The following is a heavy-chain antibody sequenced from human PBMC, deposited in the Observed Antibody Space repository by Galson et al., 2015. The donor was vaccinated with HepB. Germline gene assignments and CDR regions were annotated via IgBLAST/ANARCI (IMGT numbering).Heavy chain of an antibody. D-gene: IGHD3-9*01. J-gene: IGHJ6*02. CDR1: GYAFTTYD. CDR2: MNPNSGNT. CDR3: ARLSGYYDTLTDHYYYYYGLDV. Sequence: SVKVSCKASGYAFTTYDINWVRQAPGQGLEWMGWMNPNSGNTGYAQKFQGRVTLTKDTSINTAYMGLSSLRSDDTAVYYCARLSGYYDTLTDHYYYYYGLDVWGQGTPVTVSS. V-gene: IGHV1-8*02.